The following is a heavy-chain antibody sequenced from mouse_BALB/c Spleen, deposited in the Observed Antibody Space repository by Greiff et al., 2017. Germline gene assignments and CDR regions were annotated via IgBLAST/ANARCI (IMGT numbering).Heavy chain of an antibody. CDR3: ARDYVLYAMDY. J-gene: IGHJ4*01. V-gene: IGHV5-6-5*01. CDR2: ISSGGST. D-gene: IGHD2-4*01. CDR1: GFTFSSYA. Sequence: EVMLVESGGGLVKPGGSLKLSCAASGFTFSSYAMSWVRQTPEKRLEWVASISSGGSTYYPDSVKGRFTISRDNARNILYLQMSSLRSEDTAMYYCARDYVLYAMDYWGQGTSVTVSS.